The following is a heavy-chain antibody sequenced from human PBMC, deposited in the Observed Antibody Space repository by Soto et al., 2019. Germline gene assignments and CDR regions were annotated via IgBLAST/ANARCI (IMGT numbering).Heavy chain of an antibody. CDR2: MNPNSGNT. V-gene: IGHV1-8*02. CDR3: ARGLGIAAAGYYYYMDV. J-gene: IGHJ6*03. CDR1: GYTFTSYY. D-gene: IGHD6-13*01. Sequence: ASVKVSCKASGYTFTSYYMHWVRQAPGQGLEWMGWMNPNSGNTGYAQKFQGRVTMTRNTSISTAYMELSSLRSEGTAVYYCARGLGIAAAGYYYYMDVWGKGTTVTVSS.